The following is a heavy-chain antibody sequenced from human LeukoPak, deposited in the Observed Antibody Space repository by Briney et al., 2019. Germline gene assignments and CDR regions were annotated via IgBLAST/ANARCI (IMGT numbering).Heavy chain of an antibody. D-gene: IGHD2-2*01. CDR1: GYTFTSYA. Sequence: ASVKVSCKASGYTFTSYAMHWVRQAPGQRLEWMGWINAGNGNTKYSQKFQGRVTITRDTSASTAYMELSSLRSEDTAVYYCARDRKTPAYCSSTSCFNWFDPWGQGTLVTASS. CDR3: ARDRKTPAYCSSTSCFNWFDP. CDR2: INAGNGNT. V-gene: IGHV1-3*01. J-gene: IGHJ5*02.